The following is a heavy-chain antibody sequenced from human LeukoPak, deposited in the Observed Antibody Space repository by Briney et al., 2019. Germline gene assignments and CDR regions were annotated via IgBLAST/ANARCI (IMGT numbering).Heavy chain of an antibody. CDR2: INPNSGGT. V-gene: IGHV1-2*02. CDR3: ARESGYHFDY. D-gene: IGHD5-18*01. J-gene: IGHJ4*02. Sequence: ASVKVSCKASGYTFTSYYMHWVRQAPGQGLEWMGWINPNSGGTHYAQRFQGRVTMTGDTSITTAYMELSSLRSDDTAVFYCARESGYHFDYWGQGALVTVSS. CDR1: GYTFTSYY.